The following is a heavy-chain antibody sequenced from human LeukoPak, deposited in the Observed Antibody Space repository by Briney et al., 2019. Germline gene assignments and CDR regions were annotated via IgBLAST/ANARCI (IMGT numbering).Heavy chain of an antibody. J-gene: IGHJ4*02. CDR2: ISVGGRIM. CDR3: AKLGSTAWTAADY. CDR1: GFTFSSYS. Sequence: GGSLRLSCVASGFTFSSYSFNWVRQAPGKGLEWVSYISVGGRIMSYADSVRGRFTISRDDAKNSLYLRMNSLRADDTAVYYCAKLGSTAWTAADYWGQGALVTVSS. D-gene: IGHD2-2*01. V-gene: IGHV3-48*01.